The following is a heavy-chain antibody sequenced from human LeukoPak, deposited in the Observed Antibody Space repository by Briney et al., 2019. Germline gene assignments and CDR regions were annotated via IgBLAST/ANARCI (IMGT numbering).Heavy chain of an antibody. D-gene: IGHD6-13*01. Sequence: GGSLRLSCAASGFTFSSYAMSWVRQAPGNGLEWVSAISGSGGSTYYADSVKGRFTISRDNSKNTLYLQMNSLRAEDTAVYYCATRHLAQQLALCVGYWGQGTLVTVSS. CDR3: ATRHLAQQLALCVGY. CDR2: ISGSGGST. V-gene: IGHV3-23*01. J-gene: IGHJ4*02. CDR1: GFTFSSYA.